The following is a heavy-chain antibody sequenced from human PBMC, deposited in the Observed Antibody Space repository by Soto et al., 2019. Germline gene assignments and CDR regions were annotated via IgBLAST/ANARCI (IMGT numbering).Heavy chain of an antibody. CDR1: GGTFSSYA. Sequence: QVQLVQSGAEVKKPGSSVKVSCKASGGTFSSYAISWVRQAPGQGLEWMGGIIPIFGTANYAQKFQGRGTIPADDSPSTAYMELSSLRTADTAVYYCARGIEEYYYDSSGYYRLYYYYGMDVWGQGTTVTVSS. J-gene: IGHJ6*02. CDR3: ARGIEEYYYDSSGYYRLYYYYGMDV. V-gene: IGHV1-69*12. CDR2: IIPIFGTA. D-gene: IGHD3-22*01.